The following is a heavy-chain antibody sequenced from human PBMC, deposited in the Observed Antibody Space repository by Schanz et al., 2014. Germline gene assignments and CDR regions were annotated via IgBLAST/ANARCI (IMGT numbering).Heavy chain of an antibody. Sequence: PGGSLRLSCAASGFSFSDYSMNWVRQAPGKGLEWVANINQDGSQKYYVGSVKGRFTISRDNAKDSLYLQMTSLRAEDTAVYYCAKDYRTGAIDYWGQGTLVTVSS. D-gene: IGHD7-27*01. V-gene: IGHV3-7*01. J-gene: IGHJ4*02. CDR1: GFSFSDYS. CDR2: INQDGSQK. CDR3: AKDYRTGAIDY.